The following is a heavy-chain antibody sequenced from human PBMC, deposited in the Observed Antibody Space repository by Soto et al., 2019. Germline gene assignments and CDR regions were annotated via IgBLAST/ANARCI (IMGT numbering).Heavy chain of an antibody. J-gene: IGHJ5*02. CDR1: GGSISSGDYY. CDR2: RSYSGST. Sequence: TLSLTCTVSGGSISSGDYYWSWVRQHPGKGLEWIGYRSYSGSTYYNPSLKSRVTIVVDTSRNQFSLRLSSVTAADTAVYYCAREGGLAYCGGDCLYNWFDTWGQGTLVTISS. CDR3: AREGGLAYCGGDCLYNWFDT. D-gene: IGHD2-21*02. V-gene: IGHV4-31*03.